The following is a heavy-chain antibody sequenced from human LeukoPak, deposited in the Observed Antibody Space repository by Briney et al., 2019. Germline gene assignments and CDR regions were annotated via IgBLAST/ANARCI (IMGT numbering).Heavy chain of an antibody. CDR2: TSYDGSNK. CDR1: GFTFSSYA. CDR3: ATSLEDIVVVPAAIGFDY. J-gene: IGHJ4*02. Sequence: GGSLRLSCAASGFTFSSYAMSWVRQAPGKGLEWVAVTSYDGSNKYYADSVKGRFTISRDNSKNTLYLQMNSLRAEDTAVYYCATSLEDIVVVPAAIGFDYWGQGTQVTVSS. V-gene: IGHV3-30*03. D-gene: IGHD2-2*01.